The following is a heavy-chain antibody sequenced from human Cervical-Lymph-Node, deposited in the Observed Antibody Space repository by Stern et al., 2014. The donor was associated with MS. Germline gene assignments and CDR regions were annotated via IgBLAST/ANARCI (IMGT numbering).Heavy chain of an antibody. D-gene: IGHD5-12*01. CDR3: ANRDMGYTYDRHDY. CDR2: IVPLFGTP. J-gene: IGHJ4*02. V-gene: IGHV1-69*06. CDR1: GGTFNNHV. Sequence: QMQLVQSGAEVKKPGSSVKVSCKASGGTFNNHVISCVRQARGQGLEWMGGIVPLFGTPDYARKFQGRVTITADKSTSTVHMVLSSLNREDTGIYYCANRDMGYTYDRHDYWGQGTLVTVS.